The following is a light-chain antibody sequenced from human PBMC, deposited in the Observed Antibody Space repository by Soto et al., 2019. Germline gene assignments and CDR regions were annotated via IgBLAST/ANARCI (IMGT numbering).Light chain of an antibody. J-gene: IGLJ2*01. CDR2: SDN. Sequence: QSVLTQPPSASGTPGQRVTISCSGSSFNIGTNTVIWYQQLPGAAPKLLIYSDNQRPSGVPDRFSGSKSGNSASLAISGLQSEDEADYYCAAWDVSLVVFGGGTKLTVL. CDR1: SFNIGTNT. V-gene: IGLV1-44*01. CDR3: AAWDVSLVV.